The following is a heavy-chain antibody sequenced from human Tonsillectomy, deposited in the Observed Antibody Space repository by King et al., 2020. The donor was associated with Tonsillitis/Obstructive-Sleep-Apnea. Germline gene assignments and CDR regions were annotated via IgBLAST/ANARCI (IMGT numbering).Heavy chain of an antibody. D-gene: IGHD2/OR15-2a*01. Sequence: EVQLVESGGGLVQPGGSLRLSCAASGFTFRSYAMSWVRQAAGKGLEWVSSINGSGDDTYYANSVKGRFTISRDNSKNTLYLQVNSLRAEDTAVYYCAKGFHYYGLGVWGQGTTVTVSS. V-gene: IGHV3-23*04. CDR1: GFTFRSYA. CDR3: AKGFHYYGLGV. J-gene: IGHJ6*02. CDR2: INGSGDDT.